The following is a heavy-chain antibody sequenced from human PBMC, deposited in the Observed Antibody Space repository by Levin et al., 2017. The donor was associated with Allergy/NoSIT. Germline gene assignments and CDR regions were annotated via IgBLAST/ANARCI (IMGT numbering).Heavy chain of an antibody. CDR1: GFTFSNYA. CDR2: ISGSGDTT. CDR3: AKAPQVGSGWYLLREFDY. Sequence: GGSLRLSCAASGFTFSNYAMNWVRQAPGKGLEWVSTISGSGDTTYYADSVKGHFTISRDNSKNTLYLQLNSLRAEDTALYYCAKAPQVGSGWYLLREFDYWGQGALVTVSS. J-gene: IGHJ4*02. V-gene: IGHV3-23*01. D-gene: IGHD6-19*01.